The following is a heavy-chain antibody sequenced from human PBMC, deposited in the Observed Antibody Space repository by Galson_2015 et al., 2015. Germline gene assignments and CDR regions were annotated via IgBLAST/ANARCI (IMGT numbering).Heavy chain of an antibody. CDR1: GGSISSYY. Sequence: SETLSLTCTVSGGSISSYYWSWIRQPPGKGLEWIGYIYYSGSTNYNPSLKSRVTISVDTSKNQFSLKLTSVTAADTAVYFCAGSDPYILRASALFDCWGQGTLVTVSS. V-gene: IGHV4-59*01. J-gene: IGHJ4*02. CDR2: IYYSGST. CDR3: AGSDPYILRASALFDC. D-gene: IGHD1-26*01.